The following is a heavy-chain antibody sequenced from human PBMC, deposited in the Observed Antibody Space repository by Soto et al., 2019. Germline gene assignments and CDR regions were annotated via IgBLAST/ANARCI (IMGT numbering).Heavy chain of an antibody. J-gene: IGHJ4*02. CDR1: GFTFSRDN. CDR3: ARDYYGDGFDY. Sequence: QLVESGGGLEQPGGSLRLSCAASGFTFSRDNMNWVRQPPGKGLEWISYITSSSTTIYYAVSVKGRFTVSRDKAKNSLFLQMNSLRAEDTAVYYCARDYYGDGFDYWGQVTLVTVSS. CDR2: ITSSSTTI. D-gene: IGHD3-10*01. V-gene: IGHV3-48*01.